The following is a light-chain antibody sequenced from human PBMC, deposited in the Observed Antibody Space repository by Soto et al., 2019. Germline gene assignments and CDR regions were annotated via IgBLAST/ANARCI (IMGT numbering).Light chain of an antibody. J-gene: IGKJ1*01. CDR2: GAS. CDR1: QSVSSN. V-gene: IGKV3-15*01. CDR3: QQYNNWPTCT. Sequence: EIVMTQSPATLSVSPGERATLSCRASQSVSSNLAWYQQKPGQAPRLLIYGASTRATGIPARFSGSGSGTEFTLTIGSLQSEDFAVYYCQQYNNWPTCTFSQGTKVDIK.